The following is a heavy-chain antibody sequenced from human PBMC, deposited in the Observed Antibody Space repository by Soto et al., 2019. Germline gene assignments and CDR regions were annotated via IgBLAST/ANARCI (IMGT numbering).Heavy chain of an antibody. CDR3: ARLMGTSFDL. CDR2: ARNGAHSYTT. J-gene: IGHJ4*02. V-gene: IGHV3-72*01. D-gene: IGHD2-8*01. Sequence: GGSLRLSCAASGFIFSDHHMDWVRQPPGKGLEWVGRARNGAHSYTTAYAASVKGRFAISRDDSKNSLSLQMNSLKTEDTAVYFCARLMGTSFDLWGPGTLVTVS. CDR1: GFIFSDHH.